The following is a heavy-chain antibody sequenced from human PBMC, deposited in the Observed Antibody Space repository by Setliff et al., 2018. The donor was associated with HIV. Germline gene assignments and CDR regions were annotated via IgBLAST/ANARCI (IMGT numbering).Heavy chain of an antibody. CDR3: ARVDIGSGSYNFDY. CDR1: GGSISSHY. Sequence: ETLSLTCTVSGGSISSHYWTWIRQPPGKGLEWIGYISYSGSTNSNPSLKSRVTISVDTSKNQFSLKLSSVTTADTALYFCARVDIGSGSYNFDYWGQGMLVTVSS. CDR2: ISYSGST. V-gene: IGHV4-59*11. J-gene: IGHJ4*02. D-gene: IGHD3-10*01.